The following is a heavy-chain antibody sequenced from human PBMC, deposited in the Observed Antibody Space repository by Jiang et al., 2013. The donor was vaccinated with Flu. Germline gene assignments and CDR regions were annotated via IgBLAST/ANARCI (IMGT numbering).Heavy chain of an antibody. Sequence: SGSGLVKPSETLSLTCTVSGGSISSYYWSWIRQPPGKGLEWIGYIYYSGSTNYNPSLKSRVTISVDTSKNQFSLKLSSVTAADTAVYYCARHGSGWYEVDYWGQGTLVTVSS. V-gene: IGHV4-59*08. D-gene: IGHD6-19*01. CDR1: GGSISSYY. J-gene: IGHJ4*02. CDR2: IYYSGST. CDR3: ARHGSGWYEVDY.